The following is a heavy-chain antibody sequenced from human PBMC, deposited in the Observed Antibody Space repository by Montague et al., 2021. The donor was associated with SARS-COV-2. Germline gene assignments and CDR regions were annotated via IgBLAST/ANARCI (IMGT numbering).Heavy chain of an antibody. Sequence: SETLSLTCTVSGGSISSYYWNWIWQPPGKGLEWIGYIYYSGRTNXXPSLKSRVTISVDTSKNQFSLKLSSVTAADTAVYYCARGGGSGYRYYFDYWGQGSLVTVSS. CDR1: GGSISSYY. D-gene: IGHD3-22*01. CDR2: IYYSGRT. V-gene: IGHV4-59*01. CDR3: ARGGGSGYRYYFDY. J-gene: IGHJ4*02.